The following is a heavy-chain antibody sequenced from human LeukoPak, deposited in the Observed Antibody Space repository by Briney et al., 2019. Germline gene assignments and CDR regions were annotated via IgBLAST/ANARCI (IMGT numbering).Heavy chain of an antibody. CDR3: ARVATNYYDSSGYDAFDI. D-gene: IGHD3-22*01. CDR1: GYTFTSYG. Sequence: ASVKVSCKASGYTFTSYGISWVRQAPGQGPEWMGWISAYNGNTNYAQKLQGRVTMTTDTSTSTAYMELRSLRSDDTAVYYCARVATNYYDSSGYDAFDIWGQGTMVTVSS. J-gene: IGHJ3*02. V-gene: IGHV1-18*01. CDR2: ISAYNGNT.